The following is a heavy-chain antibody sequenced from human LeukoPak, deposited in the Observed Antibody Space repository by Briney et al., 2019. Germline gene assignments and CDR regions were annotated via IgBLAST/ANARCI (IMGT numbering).Heavy chain of an antibody. D-gene: IGHD2-15*01. V-gene: IGHV4-39*01. CDR1: GGSIISSDYH. CDR3: ARHCCSGPAKRVFDI. CDR2: ISYSGNT. Sequence: SETLSLTCTVSGGSIISSDYHWGWVRQPPGKGLEWIGTISYSGNTDYNPSLRSRVTISVDTSNNQFSLKLGSVTAADTAVYHCARHCCSGPAKRVFDIWGQGTMVTVSS. J-gene: IGHJ3*02.